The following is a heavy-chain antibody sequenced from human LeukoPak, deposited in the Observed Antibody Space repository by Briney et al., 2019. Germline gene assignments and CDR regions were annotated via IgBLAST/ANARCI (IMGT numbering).Heavy chain of an antibody. Sequence: PSETLSLTCTVSGGSISSSSYYWGWIRQPPGKGLEWIGSIYYSGTTYYNPSLKSRVTISVDTSRNQFSLKLSSVTAADTAVYYCAREATFYDFWSGLDWAYYYYYMDVWGKGTTVTVSS. CDR1: GGSISSSSYY. V-gene: IGHV4-39*07. CDR3: AREATFYDFWSGLDWAYYYYYMDV. D-gene: IGHD3-3*01. CDR2: IYYSGTT. J-gene: IGHJ6*03.